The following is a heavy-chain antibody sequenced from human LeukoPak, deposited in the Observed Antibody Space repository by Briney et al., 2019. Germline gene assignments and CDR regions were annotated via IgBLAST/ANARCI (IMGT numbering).Heavy chain of an antibody. V-gene: IGHV3-21*01. D-gene: IGHD1-26*01. CDR1: GFTFSSYS. CDR2: ISSSSSYI. Sequence: GGSLXXSCAASGFTFSSYSMNWVRQAPGKGLEWVSSISSSSSYIYYADSVKGRFNISRDNAKNSVYLQMNRLRAEDTGVYYXAXAPXIVGATEGGSDYWGQGTLVTVSS. CDR3: AXAPXIVGATEGGSDY. J-gene: IGHJ4*02.